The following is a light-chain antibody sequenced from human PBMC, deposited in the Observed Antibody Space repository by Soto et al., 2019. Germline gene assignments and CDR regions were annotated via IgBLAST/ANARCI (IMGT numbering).Light chain of an antibody. Sequence: EIVLTQSPVTLSLSPGERATLSCRASQSVSSSYLAWYQQKPGQAPRLLIYGASSRATGIPDRFSGSGSGAEFTLIISSLQSEDFAVYYCQQYDNWPRTFGQGTKVDIK. J-gene: IGKJ1*01. CDR1: QSVSSSY. V-gene: IGKV3-20*01. CDR3: QQYDNWPRT. CDR2: GAS.